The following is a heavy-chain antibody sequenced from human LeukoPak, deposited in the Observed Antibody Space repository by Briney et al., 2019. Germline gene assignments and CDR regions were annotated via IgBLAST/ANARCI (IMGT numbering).Heavy chain of an antibody. CDR1: GGSISSGGYY. CDR3: VAYSPYDSWSAF. D-gene: IGHD3-3*01. V-gene: IGHV4-31*03. J-gene: IGHJ4*02. Sequence: SETLSLTCTVSGGSISSGGYYWSWIRQHPGKGLEWIGYIYYSGSTYYNPSLKSRVTISVDTSKNQFSLKLSSVTAADTAVYYCVAYSPYDSWSAFWGQGILVTVSS. CDR2: IYYSGST.